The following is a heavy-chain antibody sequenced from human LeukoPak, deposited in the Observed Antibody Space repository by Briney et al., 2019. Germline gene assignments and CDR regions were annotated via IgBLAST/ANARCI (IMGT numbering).Heavy chain of an antibody. D-gene: IGHD3-22*01. CDR1: GFTFSDYS. J-gene: IGHJ4*02. Sequence: GGSLRLSCAAPGFTFSDYSINWVRQAPGKGHEWVSSINPTSTSIYYADAVKGRFIISRDNAKSSLFLQMNSLRAEDTALYYCVRLRRNSDRSGYYYYYNYWGQGTLVTVSS. CDR3: VRLRRNSDRSGYYYYYNY. CDR2: INPTSTSI. V-gene: IGHV3-21*01.